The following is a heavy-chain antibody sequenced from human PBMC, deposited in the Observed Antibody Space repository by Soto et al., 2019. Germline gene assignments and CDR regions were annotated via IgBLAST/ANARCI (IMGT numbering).Heavy chain of an antibody. CDR3: VREDDGGDRDYYGLDV. CDR1: GGSISSDHYH. D-gene: IGHD4-17*01. J-gene: IGHJ6*02. V-gene: IGHV4-30-4*01. Sequence: QVQLQESGPGLVRPSQTLSLTCTVSGGSISSDHYHWTWIRQTPRKGLEWIGYIHYSGSVYYNPSLQSRVTMSVDTSKNLFSLKLSSVTAADTAVYFCVREDDGGDRDYYGLDVWGQGTTVTVSS. CDR2: IHYSGSV.